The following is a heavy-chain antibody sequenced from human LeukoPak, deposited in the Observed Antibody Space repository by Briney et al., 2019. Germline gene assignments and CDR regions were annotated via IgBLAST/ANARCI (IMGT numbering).Heavy chain of an antibody. CDR3: ARNYVTATLVDFDY. J-gene: IGHJ4*02. CDR2: INPNSGGT. Sequence: ASVKVSCKASGYTFTGYYMHWVRQAPGQGLEWMGRINPNSGGTNYAQKFQGRVTKTRDTSISTAYMELSRLRSDDTAVYYCARNYVTATLVDFDYWGQGTLVTVSS. D-gene: IGHD2-21*02. CDR1: GYTFTGYY. V-gene: IGHV1-2*06.